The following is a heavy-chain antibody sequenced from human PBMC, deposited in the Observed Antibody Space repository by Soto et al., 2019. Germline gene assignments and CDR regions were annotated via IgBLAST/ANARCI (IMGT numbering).Heavy chain of an antibody. V-gene: IGHV1-46*01. CDR1: GYTFTSYY. CDR3: AREGVKTYYYGSGTPDY. J-gene: IGHJ4*02. Sequence: GASVKVSCKASGYTFTSYYMHWVRQAPGQGLEWMGIINPSGGSTSYAQKFQGRVTMTRDTSTSTVYMELSSLRSEDTAVYYCAREGVKTYYYGSGTPDYWGQGTLVTVSS. CDR2: INPSGGST. D-gene: IGHD3-10*01.